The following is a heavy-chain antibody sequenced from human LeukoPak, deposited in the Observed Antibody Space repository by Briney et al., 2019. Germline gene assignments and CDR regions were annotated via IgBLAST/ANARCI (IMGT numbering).Heavy chain of an antibody. CDR3: ARVLQRGFGVVHYYYYYMDV. D-gene: IGHD3-3*01. CDR2: IYHDGST. V-gene: IGHV4-39*07. CDR1: GGSITITNYY. Sequence: SETLSLTCTVSGGSITITNYYWGWIRQPPGKGLEWVGNIYHDGSTYYNPSLKSRVSISVDTSKNQFSLKLTSVTAADTAIYYCARVLQRGFGVVHYYYYYMDVWGKGTTVTVSS. J-gene: IGHJ6*03.